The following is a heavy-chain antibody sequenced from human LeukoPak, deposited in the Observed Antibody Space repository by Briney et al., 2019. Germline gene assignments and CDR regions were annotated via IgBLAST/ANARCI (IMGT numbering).Heavy chain of an antibody. CDR2: IKSKTDGGTT. CDR1: GFTLSNAW. V-gene: IGHV3-15*01. D-gene: IGHD3-22*01. CDR3: TTGQDYYDSSGPIQDAFDI. Sequence: GGSLRLSCAASGFTLSNAWMSWVRQAPGKGLEWVGRIKSKTDGGTTDYAAPVKGRFTISRDDSKNTLYLQMNSLKTEDTAVYYCTTGQDYYDSSGPIQDAFDIWGQGTMVTVSS. J-gene: IGHJ3*02.